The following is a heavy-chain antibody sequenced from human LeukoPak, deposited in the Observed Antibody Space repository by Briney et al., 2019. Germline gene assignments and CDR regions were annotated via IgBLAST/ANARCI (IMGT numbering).Heavy chain of an antibody. CDR2: INHSGST. V-gene: IGHV4-34*01. Sequence: PSETLSLTCAVYGGTFSGYYWSWIRQPPGKGLEWIGEINHSGSTNYNPSLKSRVTISVDTTKNQSSLKLSSVTAADTAVYYCARETVYYDFWSGYQYAFDIWGQGTMVTVSS. CDR1: GGTFSGYY. CDR3: ARETVYYDFWSGYQYAFDI. J-gene: IGHJ3*02. D-gene: IGHD3-3*01.